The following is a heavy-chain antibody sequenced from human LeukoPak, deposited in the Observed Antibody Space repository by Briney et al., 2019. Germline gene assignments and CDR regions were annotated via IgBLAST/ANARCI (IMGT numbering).Heavy chain of an antibody. Sequence: GGSLRLSCAASGFTFSSYAMSWVRQGPGKGLEWVSAISGGGGSSYYADSVKGRFTISRDNSKNTLYLQMDSLRAEDAAVYYCARDHDDISGYYYVPLALVTYYFDCWGQGTLVTVSS. J-gene: IGHJ4*02. D-gene: IGHD3-22*01. CDR3: ARDHDDISGYYYVPLALVTYYFDC. CDR1: GFTFSSYA. V-gene: IGHV3-23*01. CDR2: ISGGGGSS.